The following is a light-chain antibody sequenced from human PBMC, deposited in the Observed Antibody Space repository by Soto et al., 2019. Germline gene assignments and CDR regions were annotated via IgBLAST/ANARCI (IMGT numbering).Light chain of an antibody. Sequence: QSALTQPPSASGSLGQSVTISCTGTSSDVGGYNYVSWHQQHPGKAPKVMIYEVTKRPPGVPDRFSGSKSGNTASLTVSGFQAEDEADYYCSSFAGGGNPVLLGGGTKLTVL. V-gene: IGLV2-8*01. CDR1: SSDVGGYNY. CDR2: EVT. CDR3: SSFAGGGNPVL. J-gene: IGLJ2*01.